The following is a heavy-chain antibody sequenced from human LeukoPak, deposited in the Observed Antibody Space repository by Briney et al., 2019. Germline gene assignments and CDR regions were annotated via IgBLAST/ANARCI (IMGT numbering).Heavy chain of an antibody. CDR3: ARAPLLWFGESNYYYYYGMDV. Sequence: PSQTLSLTCAVSGGSISSGGYSWSWIRQPPGKGLEWIGYIHHSGSTYYNPSLKSRVTISVDRSKNQFSLKLSSVTAADTAVYYCARAPLLWFGESNYYYYYGMDVWGKGTTVTVSS. J-gene: IGHJ6*04. CDR1: GGSISSGGYS. CDR2: IHHSGST. D-gene: IGHD3-10*01. V-gene: IGHV4-30-2*01.